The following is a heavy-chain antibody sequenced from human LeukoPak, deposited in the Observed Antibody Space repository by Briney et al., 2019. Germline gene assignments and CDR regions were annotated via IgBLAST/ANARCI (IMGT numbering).Heavy chain of an antibody. J-gene: IGHJ6*02. Sequence: PSETLSLTCTVSGGSISSYYWSWIRQPPGKGLGWIGYIYYSGSTNYNPSLKSRVTISVDTSKNQSSLKLSSVTAADTAVYYCARERLNYDILTGYYSHGMDVWGQGTTVTVSS. CDR3: ARERLNYDILTGYYSHGMDV. V-gene: IGHV4-59*01. CDR1: GGSISSYY. CDR2: IYYSGST. D-gene: IGHD3-9*01.